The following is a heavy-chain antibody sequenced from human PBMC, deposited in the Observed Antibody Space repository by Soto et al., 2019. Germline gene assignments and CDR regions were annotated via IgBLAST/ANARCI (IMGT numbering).Heavy chain of an antibody. J-gene: IGHJ6*02. V-gene: IGHV3-23*01. CDR1: GFSFNSYA. Sequence: EMHLLESGGGLGQPGGSLRLSCAASGFSFNSYAMSWVRQAPGKGLEWVSVIGGRGENIYYADSVRGRFTISRDNPNNTLYLQMNSLRVEDTAVYYCANAGGLDVWGQGTTVTVSS. CDR3: ANAGGLDV. CDR2: IGGRGENI.